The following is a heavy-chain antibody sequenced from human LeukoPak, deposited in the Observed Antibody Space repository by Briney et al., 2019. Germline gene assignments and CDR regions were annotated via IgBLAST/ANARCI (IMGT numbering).Heavy chain of an antibody. CDR2: ISSSSSYI. CDR1: GFTFSSYS. CDR3: ARDFGVITTSYYFDY. D-gene: IGHD3-22*01. J-gene: IGHJ4*02. Sequence: GGSLRLSCAASGFTFSSYSMNWVRQAPGKRLEWVSSISSSSSYIYYADSVKGRFTISRDNAKNSLYLQMNSLRAEDTAVYYCARDFGVITTSYYFDYWGQGTLVTVSS. V-gene: IGHV3-21*01.